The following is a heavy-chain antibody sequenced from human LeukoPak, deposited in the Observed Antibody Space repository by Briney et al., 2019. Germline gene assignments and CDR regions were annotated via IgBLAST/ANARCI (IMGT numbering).Heavy chain of an antibody. CDR1: GGSISSYY. D-gene: IGHD2-15*01. Sequence: KSSETLSLTCTVSGGSISSYYWSWIRQPAGKGLEWIGRIYTSGSTNYSPSLKSRVTMSVDTSKNQCSLKLSSVTAADTAVYYCARDGPYCSGGSCYSFPDYWGQGTLVTVSS. V-gene: IGHV4-4*07. J-gene: IGHJ4*02. CDR2: IYTSGST. CDR3: ARDGPYCSGGSCYSFPDY.